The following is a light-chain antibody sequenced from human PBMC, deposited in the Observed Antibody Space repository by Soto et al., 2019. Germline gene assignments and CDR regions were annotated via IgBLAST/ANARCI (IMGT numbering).Light chain of an antibody. CDR1: QSVSSN. V-gene: IGKV3-15*01. CDR3: QQYNNWPSIT. CDR2: GAS. Sequence: EIVMTQSPATLSVSPGERATLSCRASQSVSSNLAWYQQKPGQAPRLLIYGASTRATGIPARFSGSGSGTEFTLTISSLQSEDFAVYYCQQYNNWPSITFGQGTRRE. J-gene: IGKJ5*01.